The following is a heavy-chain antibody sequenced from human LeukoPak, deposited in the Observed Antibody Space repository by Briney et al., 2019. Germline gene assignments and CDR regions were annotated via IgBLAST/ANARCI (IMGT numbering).Heavy chain of an antibody. D-gene: IGHD3-10*01. CDR3: ARSLLFSSGTHYTNYFDY. V-gene: IGHV5-51*01. Sequence: GESLQISCQGFRYNFTNYWIGWVRQMPGKGLEWMGIIYPGDSGTRYSPSFQGQVTISADKSINIAYLQWSSLKASDTAMYYCARSLLFSSGTHYTNYFDYWAREPWSPSPQ. J-gene: IGHJ4*02. CDR2: IYPGDSGT. CDR1: RYNFTNYW.